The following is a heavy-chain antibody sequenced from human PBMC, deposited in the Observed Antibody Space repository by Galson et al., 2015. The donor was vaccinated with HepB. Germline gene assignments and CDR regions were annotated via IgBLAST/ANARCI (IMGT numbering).Heavy chain of an antibody. J-gene: IGHJ3*02. Sequence: SLRLSCAASGFTFSSYAMSWVRQAPGKGLEWVSAISGSGGSTYYADSVKGRFTISRDNSKNTLYLQMNSLRAEDTAVYYCAKDLLSFRWIQLWIGSAERCAFDIWGQGTMVTVSS. CDR1: GFTFSSYA. V-gene: IGHV3-23*01. D-gene: IGHD5-18*01. CDR2: ISGSGGST. CDR3: AKDLLSFRWIQLWIGSAERCAFDI.